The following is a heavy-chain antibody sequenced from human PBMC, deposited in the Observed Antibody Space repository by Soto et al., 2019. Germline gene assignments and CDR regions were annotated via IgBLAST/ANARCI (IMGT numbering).Heavy chain of an antibody. Sequence: SETLSLTCAVSGGSISSGGYSWSWIRQPPGKGLEWIGYMYHSGSTYYNPSLKSRVTISIDRSKNQFSLKLSSVTAADTAVYYCASVPYFWGQGTLDTGSS. D-gene: IGHD3-9*01. CDR3: ASVPYF. CDR1: GGSISSGGYS. V-gene: IGHV4-30-2*01. J-gene: IGHJ4*02. CDR2: MYHSGST.